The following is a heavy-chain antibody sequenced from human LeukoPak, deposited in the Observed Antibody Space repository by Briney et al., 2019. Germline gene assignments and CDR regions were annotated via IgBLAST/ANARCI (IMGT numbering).Heavy chain of an antibody. D-gene: IGHD6-6*01. J-gene: IGHJ2*01. CDR2: IYPGDSDT. CDR3: ERPVAAREGAWYFDL. CDR1: GYSCTSYL. V-gene: IGHV5-51*07. Sequence: GEALNISCEGGGYSCTSYLIGWGHPLPREGLERRVFIYPGDSDTRYSPSFQGQVTISADKSISTAYLQWSSLKASDTAMYYCERPVAAREGAWYFDLWGRGTLVTVSS.